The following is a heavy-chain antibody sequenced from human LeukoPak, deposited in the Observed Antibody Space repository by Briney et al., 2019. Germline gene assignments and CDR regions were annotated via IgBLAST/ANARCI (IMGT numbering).Heavy chain of an antibody. D-gene: IGHD2-15*01. Sequence: PSETLSLTCAVYGGSFSGYYWSWIRQPPGKGLEWIGEINHSGSTNYNPSLKSRVTISVDTSKNQFSLKLSSVTAADTAVCYCARYVVVAAVYRYFDLWGRGTLVTVSS. CDR2: INHSGST. J-gene: IGHJ2*01. CDR3: ARYVVVAAVYRYFDL. V-gene: IGHV4-34*01. CDR1: GGSFSGYY.